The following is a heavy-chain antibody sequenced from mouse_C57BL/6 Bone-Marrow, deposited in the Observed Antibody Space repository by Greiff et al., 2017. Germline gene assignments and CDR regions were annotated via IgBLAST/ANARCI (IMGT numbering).Heavy chain of an antibody. CDR1: GFSLSTSGMG. Sequence: QVTLKVSGPGILQSSPTLSLTCSFSGFSLSTSGMGVSWIRQPSGKGLEWLAHIYWDDEKRYNPSLKSRLTISKDTSRNQVFLKITRVHTADIATDDCARIWDLLWLMGFAYWGQGTLVTVSA. CDR3: ARIWDLLWLMGFAY. CDR2: IYWDDEK. V-gene: IGHV8-12*01. D-gene: IGHD2-1*01. J-gene: IGHJ3*01.